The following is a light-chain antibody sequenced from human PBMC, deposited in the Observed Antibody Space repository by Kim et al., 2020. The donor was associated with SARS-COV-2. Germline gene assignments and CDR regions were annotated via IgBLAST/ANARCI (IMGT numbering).Light chain of an antibody. CDR1: NIGSKN. CDR3: QVWDSSTGV. V-gene: IGLV3-9*01. CDR2: RDS. J-gene: IGLJ1*01. Sequence: SYELTQPLSASVALGQTARITCGGNNIGSKNVHWYQQKPGQAPVLVIDRDSNRPSGIPERFSGSNSGNTATLTISRAQAGDKADYYCQVWDSSTGVFGTG.